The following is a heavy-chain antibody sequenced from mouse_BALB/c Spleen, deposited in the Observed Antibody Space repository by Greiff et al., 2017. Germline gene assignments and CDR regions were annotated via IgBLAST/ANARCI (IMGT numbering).Heavy chain of an antibody. CDR2: IYPGSGST. CDR1: GYTFTSYW. Sequence: LQQPGSELVRPGASVKLSCKASGYTFTSYWMHWVKQRHGQGLEWIGNIYPGSGSTNYDEKFKSKGTLTVDTSSGTAYMHLSRLTSEDSAVYYCARGDRRYWYFDVWGAGTTVTVSS. V-gene: IGHV1S22*01. CDR3: ARGDRRYWYFDV. J-gene: IGHJ1*01.